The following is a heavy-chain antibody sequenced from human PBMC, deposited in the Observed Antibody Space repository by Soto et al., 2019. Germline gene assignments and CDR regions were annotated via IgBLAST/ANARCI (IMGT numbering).Heavy chain of an antibody. CDR2: INGGNGDT. Sequence: QVQLVQSGAEMRKPGASVMVSCKASGYTFTSYAMNWVRQAPGQRLEWMGWINGGNGDTKYSQRFQDRVTITRDTSANTVYMELSSLTSEDTAIYYCARGGGPYVWFNEFWGQGTLVTVSS. V-gene: IGHV1-3*01. CDR3: ARGGGPYVWFNEF. D-gene: IGHD3-16*01. J-gene: IGHJ4*02. CDR1: GYTFTSYA.